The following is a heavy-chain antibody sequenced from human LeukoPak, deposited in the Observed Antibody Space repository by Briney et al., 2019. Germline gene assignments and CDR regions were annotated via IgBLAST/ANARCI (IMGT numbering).Heavy chain of an antibody. CDR3: IGSVYDFWSGPLDY. CDR2: IRSKAYGGTT. Sequence: GGSLRLSCTPSGFTFGDYAMSWFRQAPGKGLEWVGFIRSKAYGGTTEYAASVKGRFTISRDDSKSIAYLQMNSLKTEDTAVYYCIGSVYDFWSGPLDYWGQGTLVTVSS. D-gene: IGHD3-3*01. V-gene: IGHV3-49*03. J-gene: IGHJ4*02. CDR1: GFTFGDYA.